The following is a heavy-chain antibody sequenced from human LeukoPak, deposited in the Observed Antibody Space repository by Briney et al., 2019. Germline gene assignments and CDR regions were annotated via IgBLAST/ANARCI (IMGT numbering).Heavy chain of an antibody. J-gene: IGHJ3*01. V-gene: IGHV4-4*07. CDR1: GGSISSYY. CDR3: ARDQGGEATGGAFDL. D-gene: IGHD3-16*01. CDR2: IYGSGST. Sequence: SETLSLTCTVSGGSISSYYWNWIRQPAGKGLEWIGRIYGSGSTNYSPSLKSRVTMSLDTSKNQFSLKLSSVTAADTAVYYCARDQGGEATGGAFDLWGQGTMVTVSS.